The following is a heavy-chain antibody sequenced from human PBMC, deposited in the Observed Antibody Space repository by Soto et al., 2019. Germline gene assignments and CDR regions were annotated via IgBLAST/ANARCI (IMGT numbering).Heavy chain of an antibody. D-gene: IGHD3-10*01. CDR2: IYYVGTT. J-gene: IGHJ4*02. Sequence: PSETLSLTCTVSGVSIRGSSFYWGWIRQSPEKGLEWIGSIYYVGTTYYNPTLKSRVTISVDTSKNQLSLRLTSVTAADTAIYYCATMIRGVISGDFDYWGQGIQVTVSS. CDR3: ATMIRGVISGDFDY. V-gene: IGHV4-39*01. CDR1: GVSIRGSSFY.